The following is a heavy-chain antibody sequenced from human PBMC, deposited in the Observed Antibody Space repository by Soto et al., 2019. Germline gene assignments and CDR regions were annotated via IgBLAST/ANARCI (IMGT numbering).Heavy chain of an antibody. V-gene: IGHV3-33*01. J-gene: IGHJ4*02. CDR3: AREIWQKYCGGRSCSTLDY. Sequence: GGSLRLSCAASGFTFRTYGMHWVRQAPGKGPEWVALIWNDGSDQSYAASVQGRFTISRDNSNNRLFLQMNSLRAEDTAVYYCAREIWQKYCGGRSCSTLDYWGQGTLVTVSS. CDR1: GFTFRTYG. CDR2: IWNDGSDQ. D-gene: IGHD2-21*01.